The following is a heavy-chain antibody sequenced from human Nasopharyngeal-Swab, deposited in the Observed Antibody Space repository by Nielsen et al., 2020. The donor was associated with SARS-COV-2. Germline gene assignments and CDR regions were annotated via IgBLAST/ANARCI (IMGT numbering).Heavy chain of an antibody. CDR1: GYTFTSYY. Sequence: ASVNVSCKASGYTFTSYYMHWVRQAPGQGLEWMGIINPSGGSTNYAQKFQGRVTMTRDTSISTAYMELSRLRSDDTAVYYCARVRYYDFWSGYSSYYGMDVWGQGTTVTVSS. V-gene: IGHV1-2*02. J-gene: IGHJ6*02. CDR2: INPSGGST. CDR3: ARVRYYDFWSGYSSYYGMDV. D-gene: IGHD3-3*01.